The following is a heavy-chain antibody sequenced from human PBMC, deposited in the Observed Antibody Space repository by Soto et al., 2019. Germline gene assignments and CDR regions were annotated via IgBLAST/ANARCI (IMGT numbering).Heavy chain of an antibody. CDR2: INHSGST. Sequence: SETLSLTCAVYGGSFSGYYWSWIRQPPGKGLEWIGEINHSGSTNYNPSLKSRVTISVDTSKNQFSLKLSSVTAADTAVYYCARGLRFLESGVYWGQGTLVTVSS. D-gene: IGHD3-3*01. J-gene: IGHJ4*02. CDR3: ARGLRFLESGVY. V-gene: IGHV4-34*01. CDR1: GGSFSGYY.